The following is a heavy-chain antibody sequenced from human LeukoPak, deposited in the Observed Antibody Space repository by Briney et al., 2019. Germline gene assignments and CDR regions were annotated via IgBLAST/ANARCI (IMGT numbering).Heavy chain of an antibody. D-gene: IGHD3/OR15-3a*01. Sequence: GGSLRLSCAASGFTFSSYWMSWVRQAPGKGLEWVANIKQDGSEKYYVDSVKGRFTISRDNAKNSLYLQMNSLRAEDTAVYYCARPHLDPRTGFDYWGQGTLVTVSS. V-gene: IGHV3-7*01. CDR1: GFTFSSYW. CDR2: IKQDGSEK. CDR3: ARPHLDPRTGFDY. J-gene: IGHJ4*02.